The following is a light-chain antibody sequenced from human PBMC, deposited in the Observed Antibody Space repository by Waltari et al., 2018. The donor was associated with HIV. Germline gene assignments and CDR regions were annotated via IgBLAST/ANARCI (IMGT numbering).Light chain of an antibody. CDR2: GAS. CDR1: QSVGSNY. V-gene: IGKV3-20*01. Sequence: EIVLTQSPGTLSLSPGERATLSCRASQSVGSNYLAWYQQKPGQAPRLLIFGASSRATGIPDRFSGSGSGTDFTRTISRLEPEDFAVYFCQQYINSPPWTFGQGTKVEI. CDR3: QQYINSPPWT. J-gene: IGKJ1*01.